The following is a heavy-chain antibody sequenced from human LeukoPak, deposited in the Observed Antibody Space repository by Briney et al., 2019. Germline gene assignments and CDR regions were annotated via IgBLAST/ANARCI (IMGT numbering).Heavy chain of an antibody. CDR3: ARDDSRAMYSGSYLSADY. CDR2: ICSSSSYI. V-gene: IGHV3-21*01. D-gene: IGHD1-26*01. J-gene: IGHJ4*02. Sequence: GGSPTLSRAHSRFTFSSYSMKWVRQAPGKGQEWVSSICSSSSYIYYADSVKGRFTISRDNAKNSLYLQMNSLRAEDTAVYYCARDDSRAMYSGSYLSADYWGQGTLVTVSS. CDR1: RFTFSSYS.